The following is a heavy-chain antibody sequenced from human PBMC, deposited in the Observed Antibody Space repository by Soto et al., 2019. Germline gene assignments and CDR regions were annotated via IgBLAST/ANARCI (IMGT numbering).Heavy chain of an antibody. V-gene: IGHV1-69*13. CDR1: GGTFSSYA. Sequence: SVKVSCKDSGGTFSSYAISWGRQAPGQGLEWMGGIIPIFGTANYAQKFQGRVTITADESTSTAYMELSSLRSEDTAVYYCALRRGYFIYCRGPSAHIYDYCSQGTLVIGSS. CDR2: IIPIFGTA. J-gene: IGHJ4*02. CDR3: ALRRGYFIYCRGPSAHIYDY. D-gene: IGHD1-26*01.